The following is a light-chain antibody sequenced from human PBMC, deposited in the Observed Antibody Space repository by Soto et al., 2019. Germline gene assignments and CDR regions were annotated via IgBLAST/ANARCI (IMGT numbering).Light chain of an antibody. Sequence: QSVLTQPASVSGSPGQSTTISCTGTSSDLGSSNLVSWYQQHPGKAPKLMIHDVSQRPSGVSNRFSGSKSGNTASLTISGLQAADEADYYCYSNAGGPWVFGGGTKVTVL. V-gene: IGLV2-23*02. CDR1: SSDLGSSNL. J-gene: IGLJ3*02. CDR2: DVS. CDR3: YSNAGGPWV.